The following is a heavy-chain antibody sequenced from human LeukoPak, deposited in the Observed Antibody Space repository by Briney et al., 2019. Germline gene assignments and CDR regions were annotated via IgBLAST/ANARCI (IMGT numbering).Heavy chain of an antibody. CDR1: GHTFTGYY. CDR3: VRDRTGWFGEFDY. J-gene: IGHJ4*02. D-gene: IGHD3-10*01. Sequence: ASVKVSCKASGHTFTGYYIHWVRQAPGQGLEWMGWMNPSSGGTHYAQKFQGRVTMTRDTSINIGYMELSRLRSDDTAVYYCVRDRTGWFGEFDYWGQGTLVTVSS. CDR2: MNPSSGGT. V-gene: IGHV1-2*02.